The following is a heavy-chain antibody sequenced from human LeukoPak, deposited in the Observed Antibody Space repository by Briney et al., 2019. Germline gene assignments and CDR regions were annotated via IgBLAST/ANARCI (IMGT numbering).Heavy chain of an antibody. CDR1: GFTFSSYS. D-gene: IGHD5-18*01. CDR3: ARGRGYSQSNWVDP. J-gene: IGHJ5*02. CDR2: ISSSSSYI. Sequence: GGSLRLSCAASGFTFSSYSMNWVRQAPGKGLEWVSSISSSSSYIYYADSVKGRFTISRDNAKNSLYLQMNSLRAEDTAVYYCARGRGYSQSNWVDPWGQGTMVTVSA. V-gene: IGHV3-21*01.